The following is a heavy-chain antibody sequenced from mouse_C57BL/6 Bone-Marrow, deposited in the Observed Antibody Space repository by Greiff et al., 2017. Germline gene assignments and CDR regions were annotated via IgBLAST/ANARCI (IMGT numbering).Heavy chain of an antibody. Sequence: EVKLMESGGGLVKPGGSLKLSCAASGFTFSDYGMHWVRQAPEKGLEWVAYISSGSSTIYYADTVKGRFTISRDNAKNTLFLQMTRLRSEDTAMYYCARDYYGSSYVGNWYFDVRGTGTTVTVSS. CDR2: ISSGSSTI. CDR1: GFTFSDYG. D-gene: IGHD1-1*01. J-gene: IGHJ1*03. CDR3: ARDYYGSSYVGNWYFDV. V-gene: IGHV5-17*01.